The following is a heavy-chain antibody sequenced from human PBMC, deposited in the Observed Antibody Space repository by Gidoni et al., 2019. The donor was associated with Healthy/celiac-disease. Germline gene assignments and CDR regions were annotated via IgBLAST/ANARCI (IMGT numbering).Heavy chain of an antibody. V-gene: IGHV4-31*03. D-gene: IGHD4-17*01. CDR3: ARVTDVYGDYDSDY. CDR1: GCSITSGGYY. Sequence: HVQLQESGPALVKPSQTLSLTCTVSGCSITSGGYYWSWIRQHPGKGLEWIGYIYYSGRTYYNQSLKSRVTISVDTSKNQFYLKLRSVNAADTAVYYCARVTDVYGDYDSDYWGQGTLVTVSS. J-gene: IGHJ4*02. CDR2: IYYSGRT.